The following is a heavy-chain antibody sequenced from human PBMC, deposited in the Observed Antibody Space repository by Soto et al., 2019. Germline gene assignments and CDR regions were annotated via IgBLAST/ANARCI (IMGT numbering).Heavy chain of an antibody. CDR2: IYYSGST. Sequence: SETLSLTCTVSGGSISSYYWSWIRQPPGKGLEWIGYIYYSGSTNYNPSLKSRVTISVDTSKNQFSLKLSSVTAADTAVYYCARDNDCSGGSCYFQHWGQGTLVTVSS. V-gene: IGHV4-59*01. CDR1: GGSISSYY. J-gene: IGHJ1*01. CDR3: ARDNDCSGGSCYFQH. D-gene: IGHD2-15*01.